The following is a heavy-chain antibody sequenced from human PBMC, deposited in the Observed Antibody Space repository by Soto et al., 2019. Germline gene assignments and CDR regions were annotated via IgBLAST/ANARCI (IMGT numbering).Heavy chain of an antibody. Sequence: QVQLQESGPGLVQPSQTLSLTCTVSDGSISNDDYYWSWVRQHPGKGLEWIGYIFYNGNSYYNPSLRSRTTISVDTSKNQYSLKVTSVTAADTAVYYCASIRGSGTNYLFDYWGQGTLVNVSS. CDR3: ASIRGSGTNYLFDY. CDR2: IFYNGNS. J-gene: IGHJ4*02. CDR1: DGSISNDDYY. D-gene: IGHD1-26*01. V-gene: IGHV4-31*03.